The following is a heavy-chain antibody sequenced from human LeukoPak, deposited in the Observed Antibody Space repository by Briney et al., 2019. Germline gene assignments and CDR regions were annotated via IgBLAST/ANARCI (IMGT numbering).Heavy chain of an antibody. V-gene: IGHV3-53*01. CDR3: ARDGGSGRRHFDY. D-gene: IGHD3-10*01. Sequence: GGSLRLSCAASGFTVSSNYMSWVRQAPGKGLEWVAITYSGGSTYYADSVKGRFTISRDNSKNTVYLQMNSPRAEDTAVYYCARDGGSGRRHFDYWGQGTLVTVSS. J-gene: IGHJ4*02. CDR1: GFTVSSNY. CDR2: TYSGGST.